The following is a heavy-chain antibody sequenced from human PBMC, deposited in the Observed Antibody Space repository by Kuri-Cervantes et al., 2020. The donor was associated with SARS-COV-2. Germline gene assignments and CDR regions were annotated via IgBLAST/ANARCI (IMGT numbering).Heavy chain of an antibody. J-gene: IGHJ4*02. V-gene: IGHV3-33*01. CDR1: GFTFSSYG. CDR3: ARDQRREMAPHFDY. CDR2: IWYDGSNK. Sequence: GESLKISCAASGFTFSSYGMHWVRQAPGKGLEWVAVIWYDGSNKYYADSVKGRFTISRDNSKNTLYLQMNSLRAEDTAVYYCARDQRREMAPHFDYWGQGTLVTVSS. D-gene: IGHD5-24*01.